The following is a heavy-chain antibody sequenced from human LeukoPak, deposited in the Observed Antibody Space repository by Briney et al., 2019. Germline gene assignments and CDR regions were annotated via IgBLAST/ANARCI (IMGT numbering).Heavy chain of an antibody. V-gene: IGHV3-74*01. D-gene: IGHD3-3*01. Sequence: GGSLRLSCAASGFTFSSYAMSWVRQAPGKGLVWVSRINSDGSSTSYADSVKGRFTISRDNAKNTLYLQMNSLRAEDTAVYYCARGGFAYDFWSGYSNPNDYWGQGTLVTVSS. J-gene: IGHJ4*02. CDR2: INSDGSST. CDR1: GFTFSSYA. CDR3: ARGGFAYDFWSGYSNPNDY.